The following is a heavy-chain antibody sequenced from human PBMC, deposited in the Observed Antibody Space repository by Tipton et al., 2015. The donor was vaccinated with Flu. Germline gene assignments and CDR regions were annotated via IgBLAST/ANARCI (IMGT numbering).Heavy chain of an antibody. CDR1: GDSIGSDYY. J-gene: IGHJ6*02. D-gene: IGHD2-15*01. CDR3: ARGCRYCSGGRRDVMDV. Sequence: TLSLTCSVSGDSIGSDYYWAWIRQPPGRGLEWIGNIHKTGSTYFNPSLRSRVTFSVDTSKNQFSLRLASVTAADTAVYYCARGCRYCSGGRRDVMDVWGQGTTVTVSS. CDR2: IHKTGST. V-gene: IGHV4-38-2*02.